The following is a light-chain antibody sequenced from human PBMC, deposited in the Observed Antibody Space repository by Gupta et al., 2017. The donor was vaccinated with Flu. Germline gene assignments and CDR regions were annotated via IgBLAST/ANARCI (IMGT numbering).Light chain of an antibody. V-gene: IGKV2-30*01. CDR1: QSRVCKSVNIY. CDR3: KQGRHWPLA. CDR2: QVS. J-gene: IGKJ1*01. Sequence: VALGHPAPVACGSSQSRVCKSVNIYLHWFQQRPGQAPRRLIYQVSHRESGVPDRFSGSGSGTDFTLKISRVEAEDFGVYYCKQGRHWPLAFGQGTKVEIK.